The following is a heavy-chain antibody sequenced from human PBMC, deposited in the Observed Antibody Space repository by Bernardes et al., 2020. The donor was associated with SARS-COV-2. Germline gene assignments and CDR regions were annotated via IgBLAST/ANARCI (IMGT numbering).Heavy chain of an antibody. J-gene: IGHJ4*02. CDR2: IYSSGST. Sequence: SETLSLTCTVSGGSINTAGYYWSWLRQHPGKGLEWIGYIYSSGSTYLSPSLKSRLTLSMDTSQNRFSLRLTSVTAADTAVYYCARDITPNAGYFGYHLDYWGQGTLVTVSS. CDR1: GGSINTAGYY. D-gene: IGHD3-9*01. V-gene: IGHV4-31*03. CDR3: ARDITPNAGYFGYHLDY.